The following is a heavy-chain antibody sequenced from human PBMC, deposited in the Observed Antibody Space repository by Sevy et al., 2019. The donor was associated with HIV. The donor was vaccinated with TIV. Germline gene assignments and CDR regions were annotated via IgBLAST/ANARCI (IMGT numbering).Heavy chain of an antibody. V-gene: IGHV3-15*01. CDR1: GFTFSNAW. J-gene: IGHJ4*02. D-gene: IGHD2-8*01. CDR2: IKRKTDGGTT. CDR3: TTVLGYCTNGVCSQSHY. Sequence: GGSLRLSCAASGFTFSNAWMSWVRQAPGKGLEWVGRIKRKTDGGTTDYAAPVKGRITISRDYSKNTLYLKMNSLKTEDTAVYYCTTVLGYCTNGVCSQSHYWGQGTLVTVSS.